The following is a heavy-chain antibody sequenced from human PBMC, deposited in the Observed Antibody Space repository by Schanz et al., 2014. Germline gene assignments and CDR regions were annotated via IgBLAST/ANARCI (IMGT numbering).Heavy chain of an antibody. CDR3: ARDGGRDDYNLAFDV. CDR1: GFTVNTNY. Sequence: EVQLVESGGGLIQPGGSLRLSCAVSGFTVNTNYMSWVRQAPGKGLEWISSMYINRGSTQYAESVKGRFIISRDSSKNTLFLEMNSLRAEDTAVYFCARDGGRDDYNLAFDVWGQGTLVTVSS. J-gene: IGHJ3*01. V-gene: IGHV3-53*01. D-gene: IGHD4-4*01. CDR2: MYINRGST.